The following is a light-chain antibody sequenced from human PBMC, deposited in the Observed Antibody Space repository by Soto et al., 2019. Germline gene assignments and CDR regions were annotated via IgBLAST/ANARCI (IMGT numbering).Light chain of an antibody. CDR1: QGISSY. J-gene: IGKJ1*01. Sequence: IQLTQSPSSLSASVGDRVTITCRASQGISSYLAWYQQKPGKAPKLLIYAASTLQSGVPSRFSGSGSGTEFTLTISSLQPEDFATYYCLQHNSYPPWTFGQGTKVDIK. V-gene: IGKV1-9*01. CDR3: LQHNSYPPWT. CDR2: AAS.